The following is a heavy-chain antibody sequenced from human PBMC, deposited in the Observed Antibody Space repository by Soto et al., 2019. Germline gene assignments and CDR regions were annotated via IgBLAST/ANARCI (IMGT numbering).Heavy chain of an antibody. CDR2: VYHSGST. J-gene: IGHJ4*02. V-gene: IGHV4-39*01. D-gene: IGHD1-7*01. Sequence: SETLSRTCTVSGGSITSNSHYWGWIRQSPGKGLEWIGTVYHSGSTHYNPALKSRVTISVDTSTNQFSLKLSSVTAADTAVYLCARLFTGNYHIDYWGQGTLVTVSS. CDR1: GGSITSNSHY. CDR3: ARLFTGNYHIDY.